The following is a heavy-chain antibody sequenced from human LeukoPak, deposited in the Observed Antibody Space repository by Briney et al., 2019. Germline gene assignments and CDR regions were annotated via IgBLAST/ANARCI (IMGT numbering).Heavy chain of an antibody. D-gene: IGHD3-3*01. CDR3: ARGPTYYDFWSGYYFGYYYYGMDV. CDR2: MNPNSGNT. V-gene: IGHV1-8*01. Sequence: ASVKVSCKASGYTFTSYDINWVRQATGQGLEWMGWMNPNSGNTGYAQKFQGSVTMTRNTSISTAYMELSSLRSEDTVVYYCARGPTYYDFWSGYYFGYYYYGMDVWGQGTTVTVSS. J-gene: IGHJ6*02. CDR1: GYTFTSYD.